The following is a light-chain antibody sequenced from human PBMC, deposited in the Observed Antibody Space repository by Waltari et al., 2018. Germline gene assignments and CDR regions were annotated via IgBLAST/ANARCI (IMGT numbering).Light chain of an antibody. J-gene: IGLJ1*01. CDR3: SSYTSSNTLG. Sequence: QSALTQPASVSGSPGQSITISCTGTSSDVGGYNYVSWYQQHPGKAPKLMIYAVTNRPSGVSKRLAGSKSGNTASLTISGLQAEDEADYYCSSYTSSNTLGFGTGTKVTVL. CDR2: AVT. V-gene: IGLV2-14*03. CDR1: SSDVGGYNY.